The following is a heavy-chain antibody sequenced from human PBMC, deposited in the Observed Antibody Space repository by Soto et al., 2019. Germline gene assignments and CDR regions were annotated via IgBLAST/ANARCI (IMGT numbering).Heavy chain of an antibody. D-gene: IGHD2-2*01. CDR3: ARGGYCSSTSCYAGPGAFDI. V-gene: IGHV5-51*01. Sequence: LGDYLKISCKGSGYSFTSYWIGWVRQMPGKGLEWMGIIYPGDSDTRYSPSFQGQVTISADKSISTAYLQWSSLKASDTAMYYCARGGYCSSTSCYAGPGAFDIWGQGTMVTVSS. J-gene: IGHJ3*02. CDR1: GYSFTSYW. CDR2: IYPGDSDT.